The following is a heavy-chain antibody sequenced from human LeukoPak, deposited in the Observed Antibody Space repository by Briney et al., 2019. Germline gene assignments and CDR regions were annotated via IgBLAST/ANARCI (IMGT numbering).Heavy chain of an antibody. V-gene: IGHV4-61*02. CDR3: ARGPYSYDSSGAFDI. D-gene: IGHD3-22*01. CDR1: GDSISSGDYY. CDR2: ISSSGST. J-gene: IGHJ3*02. Sequence: SETLSLTYTVSGDSISSGDYYWSWIRQPAGKGLEWIGRISSSGSTNYNPSLKSRVTISVDTSKNQFSLKLSSVTAADTAVYFCARGPYSYDSSGAFDIWGQGTMVTVSS.